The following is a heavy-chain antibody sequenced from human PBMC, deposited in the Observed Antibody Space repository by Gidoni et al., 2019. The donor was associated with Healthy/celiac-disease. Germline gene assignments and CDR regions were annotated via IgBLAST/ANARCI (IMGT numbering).Heavy chain of an antibody. D-gene: IGHD1-26*01. V-gene: IGHV4-39*01. CDR1: GCSIRSSSYY. J-gene: IGHJ4*02. CDR2: IYYMGST. CDR3: ARWSSGSYLDY. Sequence: QLQLQESVPGLVMPSAPLSLTCPVSGCSIRSSSYYWGWIRQPPGKGLEWIGSIYYMGSTYYNPSLKSRVTISVDTSKNQFSLKLSSVTAADTAVYYCARWSSGSYLDYWGQGTLVTVSS.